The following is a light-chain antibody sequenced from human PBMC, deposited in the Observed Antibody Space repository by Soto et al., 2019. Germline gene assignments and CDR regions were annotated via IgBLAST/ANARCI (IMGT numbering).Light chain of an antibody. Sequence: EIVMTQSPATLSVSPGDRATLSCRASESVTSSLAWYQQKPGQAPRLLIHTASSRATGIPDRFSGIGYGTDFTLTISGLEPEDFAVYHCQQYGTSPFTFGQGTRLENK. CDR3: QQYGTSPFT. CDR2: TAS. CDR1: ESVTSS. J-gene: IGKJ5*01. V-gene: IGKV3-20*01.